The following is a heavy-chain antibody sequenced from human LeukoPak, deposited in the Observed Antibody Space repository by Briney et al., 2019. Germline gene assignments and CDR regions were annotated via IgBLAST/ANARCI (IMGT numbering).Heavy chain of an antibody. CDR1: GFTVSSNY. D-gene: IGHD3-22*01. CDR3: ARLYDSSAYGAFDI. V-gene: IGHV3-66*02. J-gene: IGHJ3*02. Sequence: GGSLTLSCAAYGFTVSSNYMGWVRQAPGKGLEWVSVLYSGGSTYYPDSVKGRFTISRDNSQNTLYLQMGSLRAEDTAVYYCARLYDSSAYGAFDIWGQGTMVTVSS. CDR2: LYSGGST.